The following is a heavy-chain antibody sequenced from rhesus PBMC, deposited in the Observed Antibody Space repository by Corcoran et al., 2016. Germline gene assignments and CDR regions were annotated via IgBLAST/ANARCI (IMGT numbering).Heavy chain of an antibody. CDR3: TTTDY. D-gene: IGHD1-14*01. V-gene: IGHV1-138*01. J-gene: IGHJ4*01. Sequence: QVQLVQSGAEVTTPGSSVKVSCRASGSSFIDYSLHWVRQAPGHGLAWMGKINPKTVVTNVAQKFQGRVTMTRDTSTNTAYMELSSLRSEDTAVYYCTTTDYWGQGVLVTVSS. CDR1: GSSFIDYS. CDR2: INPKTVVT.